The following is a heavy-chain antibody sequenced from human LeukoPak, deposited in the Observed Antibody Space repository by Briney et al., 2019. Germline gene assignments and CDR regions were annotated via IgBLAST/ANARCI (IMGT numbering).Heavy chain of an antibody. CDR3: ARVITSGWYYFDS. Sequence: SETLSLTCAVYGGSFNDYYWNWIRQPPGKGLEWIGEINLRGSTTYNPSLKSRVTISLDEPKNQFSLKLSSVTAADTAVYYCARVITSGWYYFDSWGQGTLVTVSS. CDR2: INLRGST. J-gene: IGHJ4*02. D-gene: IGHD6-19*01. CDR1: GGSFNDYY. V-gene: IGHV4-34*01.